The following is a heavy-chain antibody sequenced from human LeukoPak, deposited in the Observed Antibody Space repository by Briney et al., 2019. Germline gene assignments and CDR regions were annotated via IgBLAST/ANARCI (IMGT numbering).Heavy chain of an antibody. CDR2: FSGIGGSS. Sequence: GGSLRPSCAASVFTFSSFGMSWVRQAPGTGLQWVSGFSGIGGSSYYADSVKARFTISRDNSKNTLYLQMSSLRAEDTAVYYCAKGPRATYYYDSSGYEKFDFWGQGTLVTVSS. J-gene: IGHJ4*02. D-gene: IGHD3-22*01. CDR3: AKGPRATYYYDSSGYEKFDF. CDR1: VFTFSSFG. V-gene: IGHV3-23*01.